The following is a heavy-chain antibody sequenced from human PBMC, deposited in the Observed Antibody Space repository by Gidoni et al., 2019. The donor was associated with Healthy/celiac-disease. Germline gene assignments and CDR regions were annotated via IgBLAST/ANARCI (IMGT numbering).Heavy chain of an antibody. CDR1: GFTLSDYY. CDR3: ARELVVVAATSSYYYGMDV. Sequence: QVQLVESGGGLVKPGGSLRLSCAASGFTLSDYYMSWIRQAPGKGLEWVSYISSSGSTIYYADSVKGRFTISRDNAKNSLYLQMNSLRAEDTAVYYCARELVVVAATSSYYYGMDVWGQGTTVTVSS. D-gene: IGHD2-15*01. CDR2: ISSSGSTI. J-gene: IGHJ6*02. V-gene: IGHV3-11*01.